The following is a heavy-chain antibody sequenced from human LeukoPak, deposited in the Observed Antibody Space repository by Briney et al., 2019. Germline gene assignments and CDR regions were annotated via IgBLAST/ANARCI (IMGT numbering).Heavy chain of an antibody. V-gene: IGHV3-11*01. CDR1: GFTFSDDY. D-gene: IGHD2-2*01. J-gene: IGHJ4*02. CDR2: ISNSGDTM. Sequence: GGSLRLSCAASGFTFSDDYMSWIRQAPGKGLEWVSYISNSGDTMYYADSVKGRFTISRDNAQNSLYLQMNSLRAEDTAVYYCARAPLLSDYWGQGTLVTVSS. CDR3: ARAPLLSDY.